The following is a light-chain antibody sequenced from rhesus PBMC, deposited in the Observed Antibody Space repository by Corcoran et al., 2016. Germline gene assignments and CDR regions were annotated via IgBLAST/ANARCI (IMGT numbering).Light chain of an antibody. CDR3: QQYNDLPRT. Sequence: DIQMTQSPSSLSASVGDKVTITCHASQGINSWLAWYQQKPGKAPKPLIYSASSLQSGVPSRFSGSGSGTDYTLPISSLQPEDFGTYYCQQYNDLPRTFGQGTKVEIK. V-gene: IGKV1-19*01. J-gene: IGKJ1*01. CDR1: QGINSW. CDR2: SAS.